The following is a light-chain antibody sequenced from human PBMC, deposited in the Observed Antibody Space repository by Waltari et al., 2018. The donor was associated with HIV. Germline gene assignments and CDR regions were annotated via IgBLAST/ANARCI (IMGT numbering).Light chain of an antibody. CDR3: QQYNSRPPLT. CDR1: QSVTNN. V-gene: IGKV3-15*01. J-gene: IGKJ5*01. Sequence: DIVMTQSPATLSVSPGDRATLSCRASQSVTNNLAWYQQKPGQAPRLLIFGAYARASGVPARFSASGSGTEFTLTISSLQPEDSAVYYCQQYNSRPPLTFGQGTRVEIK. CDR2: GAY.